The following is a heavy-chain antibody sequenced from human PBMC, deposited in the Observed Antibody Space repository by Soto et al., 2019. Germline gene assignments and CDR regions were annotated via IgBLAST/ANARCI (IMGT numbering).Heavy chain of an antibody. CDR2: IYWNDDK. J-gene: IGHJ4*02. Sequence: QITLKESGPTLVKPTQTLTLTCTFSGFSLSTSGVGVGWLRQPPGKALEWLALIYWNDDKRYSPSLKSRLTITKDTSKNQVVLTMSSMGPVDTATYYCAHRRGLEYSSSWYPKVYYFAYWGQGTLVTVSS. CDR1: GFSLSTSGVG. D-gene: IGHD6-13*01. CDR3: AHRRGLEYSSSWYPKVYYFAY. V-gene: IGHV2-5*01.